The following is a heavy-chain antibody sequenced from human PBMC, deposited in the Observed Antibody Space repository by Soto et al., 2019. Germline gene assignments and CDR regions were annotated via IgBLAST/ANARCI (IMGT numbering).Heavy chain of an antibody. J-gene: IGHJ6*03. CDR3: ATAPLFDERSYYYYYYMDV. CDR1: GYTLTELS. D-gene: IGHD2-21*01. CDR2: FDPEDGET. Sequence: GASVKVSCKVSGYTLTELSMHWVRQAPGKGLEWMGGFDPEDGETICAQKFQGRVTMTEDTSTDTAYMELSSLRSEDTAVYYCATAPLFDERSYYYYYYMDVWGKGTTVTVSS. V-gene: IGHV1-24*01.